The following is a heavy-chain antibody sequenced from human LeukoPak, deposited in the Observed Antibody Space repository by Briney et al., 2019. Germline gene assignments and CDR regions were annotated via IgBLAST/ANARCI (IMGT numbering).Heavy chain of an antibody. CDR1: GGSINNYY. CDR2: ISYTDGT. Sequence: SETLSLTCTVSGGSINNYYWNWIRQPPGKGLEWVGHISYTDGTKYNPSLQSRVTISMDTSKNQFSLNLKSVTAADTAVYYCARRVIMSAAGVPDTWLDPGGQGILVTVS. V-gene: IGHV4-59*08. D-gene: IGHD2-8*01. CDR3: ARRVIMSAAGVPDTWLDP. J-gene: IGHJ5*02.